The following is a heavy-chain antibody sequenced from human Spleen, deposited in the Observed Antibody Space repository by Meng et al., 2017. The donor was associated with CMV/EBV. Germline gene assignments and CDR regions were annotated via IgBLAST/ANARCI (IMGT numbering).Heavy chain of an antibody. D-gene: IGHD3-9*01. Sequence: KISCKASGGTFSSYTISWVRQAPGQGLEWMGRIIPILGIANYAQKFQGRVTMTTETSTNTAYMEVRSLRSDDTAVYYCARKFYDVLTGHYSLDPWGQGTLVTVSS. CDR2: IIPILGIA. CDR3: ARKFYDVLTGHYSLDP. J-gene: IGHJ5*02. V-gene: IGHV1-69*02. CDR1: GGTFSSYT.